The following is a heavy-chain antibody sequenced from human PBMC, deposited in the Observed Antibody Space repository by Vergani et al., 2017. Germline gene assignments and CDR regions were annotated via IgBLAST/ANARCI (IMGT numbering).Heavy chain of an antibody. Sequence: EVQLVESGGGLVKPGGSLRLSCAASGFTFSSYAMSWVRQAPGKGLEWVSSISSSSSYIYYADSVKGRFTISRDNAKNSLYLQMNSLRAEDTAVYYCARVRDFWSGALGYWGQGTLVTVSS. J-gene: IGHJ4*02. CDR3: ARVRDFWSGALGY. V-gene: IGHV3-21*01. CDR1: GFTFSSYA. CDR2: ISSSSSYI. D-gene: IGHD3-3*01.